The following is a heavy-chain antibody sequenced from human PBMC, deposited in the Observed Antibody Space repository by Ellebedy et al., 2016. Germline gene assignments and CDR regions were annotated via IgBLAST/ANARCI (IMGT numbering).Heavy chain of an antibody. CDR2: ISYSGST. CDR3: AKWNGGWYAFEV. Sequence: SETLSLTCTVSGGSISSSSHYWGWIRQPPGKGLEWIGTISYSGSTDYNSSLKSRVTISVDTSKNQFSLKVSSVTAADTAVYYCAKWNGGWYAFEVWGQGTMVTVSS. V-gene: IGHV4-39*07. D-gene: IGHD6-19*01. CDR1: GGSISSSSHY. J-gene: IGHJ3*01.